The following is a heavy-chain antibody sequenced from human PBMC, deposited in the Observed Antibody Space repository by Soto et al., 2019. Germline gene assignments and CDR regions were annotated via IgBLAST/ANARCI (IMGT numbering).Heavy chain of an antibody. D-gene: IGHD3-10*01. CDR1: GYTLTELS. Sequence: ASVKVSCKVSGYTLTELSMHWVRQAPGRGLEWMGGFDPEDGETIYAQKFQGRVTMTADKSTSTAYMELSSLRSEDTAVYYCARAEDYYGSGSYYWDNYYYYYGMDVWGQGTTVTVSS. CDR3: ARAEDYYGSGSYYWDNYYYYYGMDV. V-gene: IGHV1-24*01. J-gene: IGHJ6*02. CDR2: FDPEDGET.